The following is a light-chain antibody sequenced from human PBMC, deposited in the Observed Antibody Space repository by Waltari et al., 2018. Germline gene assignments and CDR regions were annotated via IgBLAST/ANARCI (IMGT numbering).Light chain of an antibody. Sequence: ARTQPASVSGSPGQSLTLSCSGIISDSGGQTHVSWYQQHPGDAPNVIIYDVTNRPSGVSNRFSGSKSGSSASLTSSGLQPEDEADYYCSSFTSSTTGIFGGGTKLTVL. CDR2: DVT. J-gene: IGLJ2*01. CDR1: ISDSGGQTH. V-gene: IGLV2-14*03. CDR3: SSFTSSTTGI.